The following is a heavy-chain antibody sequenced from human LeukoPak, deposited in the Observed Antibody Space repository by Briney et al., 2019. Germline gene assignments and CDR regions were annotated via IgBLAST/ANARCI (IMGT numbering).Heavy chain of an antibody. CDR3: ARPSAGHDAFDI. V-gene: IGHV5-51*01. CDR2: IYPGDSDT. CDR1: EYNFTTYS. Sequence: GGSLNISGKGFEYNFTTYSIGGAGTMPGKGLEWMGIIYPGDSDTRNSPSLQGQVPISADKPISTAYLQWSSLKASDTAMYDCARPSAGHDAFDIWGQGTMVTVSS. D-gene: IGHD3-10*01. J-gene: IGHJ3*02.